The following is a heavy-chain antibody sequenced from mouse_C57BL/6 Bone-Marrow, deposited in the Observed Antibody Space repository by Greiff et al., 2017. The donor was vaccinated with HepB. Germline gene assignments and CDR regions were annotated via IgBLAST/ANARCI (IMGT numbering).Heavy chain of an antibody. CDR1: GYTFTSYW. V-gene: IGHV1-59*01. Sequence: QVQLKQPGAELVRPGTSVKLSCKASGYTFTSYWMHWVKQRPGQGLEWIGVIDPSDSYTNYNQKFKGKATLTVDTSSSTAYMQRSSLTSEDSAVYYCARPLRYYGSSGYYFDYWGQGTTLTVSS. CDR2: IDPSDSYT. J-gene: IGHJ2*01. D-gene: IGHD1-1*01. CDR3: ARPLRYYGSSGYYFDY.